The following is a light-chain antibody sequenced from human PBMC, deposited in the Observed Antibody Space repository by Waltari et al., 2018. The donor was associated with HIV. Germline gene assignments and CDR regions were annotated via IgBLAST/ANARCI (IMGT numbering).Light chain of an antibody. CDR2: GAS. J-gene: IGKJ1*01. V-gene: IGKV3-20*01. CDR3: QQYGSSPRT. Sequence: ASQSVSSNFVAWYQQKPGQAPRLLIYGASSRATGIPDRFSGSGSGTDFTLTISRLEPEDFAVYYCQQYGSSPRTFGQGTQVEIK. CDR1: QSVSSNF.